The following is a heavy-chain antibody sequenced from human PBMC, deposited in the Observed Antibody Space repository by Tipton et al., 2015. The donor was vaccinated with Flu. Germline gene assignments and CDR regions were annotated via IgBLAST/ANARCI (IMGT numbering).Heavy chain of an antibody. J-gene: IGHJ4*02. CDR1: GGSRTIYY. V-gene: IGHV4-31*02. CDR3: ARDGGYGSGTYRFDY. D-gene: IGHD3-10*01. Sequence: GLVKPSETLSLTCTVSGGSRTIYYWTWIRQHPGKGLEWIGYIYYSGSTSYNPSLKSRVTISVDTSKNQFSLNLSSVTAADTAVYYCARDGGYGSGTYRFDYWGQGTLVTVSS. CDR2: IYYSGST.